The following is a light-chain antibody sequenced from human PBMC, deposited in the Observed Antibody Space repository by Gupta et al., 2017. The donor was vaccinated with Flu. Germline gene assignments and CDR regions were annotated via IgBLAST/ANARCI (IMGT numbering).Light chain of an antibody. CDR1: QSLVYKNGITY. Sequence: PVTLGQPASISCRSSQSLVYKNGITYLNWFQQMPGQSPRRLIYEVSNRDSGVPDRFSGSGSGTDFTLKISRVEAEDVGVYYFIRGTHPWTFVQGTRLEI. CDR2: EVS. J-gene: IGKJ2*02. V-gene: IGKV2-30*01. CDR3: IRGTHPWT.